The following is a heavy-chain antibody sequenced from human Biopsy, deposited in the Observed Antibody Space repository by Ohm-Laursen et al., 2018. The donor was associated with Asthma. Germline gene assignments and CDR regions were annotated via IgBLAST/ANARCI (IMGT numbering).Heavy chain of an antibody. V-gene: IGHV3-48*02. CDR3: ARPRWGPYGY. D-gene: IGHD4-17*01. CDR1: GFTFSSYS. Sequence: SLRLSCAATGFTFSSYSMNWVRQAPGKGLEWVSYISSSSSTIYYADSVKGRSTISRDNAKNSLYLQMNSLRDEDTAVYYCARPRWGPYGYWGQGTLVTVSS. CDR2: ISSSSSTI. J-gene: IGHJ4*02.